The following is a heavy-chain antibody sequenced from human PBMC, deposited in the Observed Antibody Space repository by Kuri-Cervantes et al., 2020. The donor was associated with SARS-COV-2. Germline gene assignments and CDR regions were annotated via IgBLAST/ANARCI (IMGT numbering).Heavy chain of an antibody. J-gene: IGHJ3*02. CDR2: INPNSGGT. CDR3: ARANPFRRLVGISQGGAFDI. Sequence: ASVKVSCKASGYTFTGYYMHWVRQAPGQGLEWMGWINPNSGGTNYAQKFQGWVTMTRDTSISTVYMELSRLRSDDTAVYYCARANPFRRLVGISQGGAFDIWGQGTMVTVSS. V-gene: IGHV1-2*04. CDR1: GYTFTGYY. D-gene: IGHD3-22*01.